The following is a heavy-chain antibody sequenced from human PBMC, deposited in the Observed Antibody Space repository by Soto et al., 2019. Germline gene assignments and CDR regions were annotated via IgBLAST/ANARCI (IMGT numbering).Heavy chain of an antibody. Sequence: SGPTLVNPTETLTLTCTVSVFSLNSTRIGLSCIRQPPGKSLEWLAHIFSNAEKSYITSLNSILTSSKDTCKIQVLLTMTNMDPXITATXYXARISGKSAYYYYYGMDVWGRGTTVTVSS. CDR3: ARISGKSAYYYYYGMDV. D-gene: IGHD6-25*01. J-gene: IGHJ6*02. CDR2: IFSNAEK. CDR1: VFSLNSTRIG. V-gene: IGHV2-26*01.